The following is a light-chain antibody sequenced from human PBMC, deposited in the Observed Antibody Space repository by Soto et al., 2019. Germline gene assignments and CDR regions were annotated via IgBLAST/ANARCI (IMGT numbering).Light chain of an antibody. CDR2: KAS. CDR3: QQYSTFPRT. V-gene: IGKV1-5*03. J-gene: IGKJ1*01. CDR1: QTISSW. Sequence: DIQMTQSPSTLSGSVGDRVTIPCRASQTISSWLAWYQQKPGKAPKLLIYKASSLESGVPSRFSGSGSGTEFTLTISSLQPEDFATFYCQQYSTFPRTFGQGTKVDI.